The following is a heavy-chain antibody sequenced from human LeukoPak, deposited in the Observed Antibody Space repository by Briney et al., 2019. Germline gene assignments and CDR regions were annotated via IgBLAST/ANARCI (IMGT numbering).Heavy chain of an antibody. J-gene: IGHJ4*02. D-gene: IGHD6-6*01. Sequence: SETLSLTCAVYGRSFSVYYWSWIRQPPGKGLEWIGEINHSGSTNYNPSLKSRVTISVDTSKNQFSLKLSSGTAADTAVYYCARGRGSSSVVQYWGQGTLVTFSS. CDR2: INHSGST. CDR3: ARGRGSSSVVQY. CDR1: GRSFSVYY. V-gene: IGHV4-34*01.